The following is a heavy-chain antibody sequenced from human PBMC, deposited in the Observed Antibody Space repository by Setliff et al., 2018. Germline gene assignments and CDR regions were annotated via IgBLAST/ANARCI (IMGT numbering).Heavy chain of an antibody. CDR2: IYHSGSA. CDR3: AREVGTSTSSDAFDV. V-gene: IGHV4-30-4*08. J-gene: IGHJ3*01. Sequence: KTSETLSLTCTVPGDSISSGDYFWSWIRQPPGKGLEWIAYIYHSGSAYYNPSLKSRVTMSVDTSKNQFSLHLTSVTAADTAVYYCAREVGTSTSSDAFDVWGQGMMGTVSS. D-gene: IGHD1-26*01. CDR1: GDSISSGDYF.